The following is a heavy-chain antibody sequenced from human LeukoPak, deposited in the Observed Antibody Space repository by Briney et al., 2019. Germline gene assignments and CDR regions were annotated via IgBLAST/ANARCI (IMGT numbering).Heavy chain of an antibody. CDR2: INTDGSST. CDR3: ARDQCTSTSCYGYNWFDP. Sequence: GGSLRLSCAASGFTFSSYWMHWVRQAPGKGLVWVSRINTDGSSTSCADSVKGRFTISRDNAKNTLYLQMNSLRAEDTAVYYCARDQCTSTSCYGYNWFDPWGQGTLVTVSS. CDR1: GFTFSSYW. J-gene: IGHJ5*02. D-gene: IGHD2-2*01. V-gene: IGHV3-74*01.